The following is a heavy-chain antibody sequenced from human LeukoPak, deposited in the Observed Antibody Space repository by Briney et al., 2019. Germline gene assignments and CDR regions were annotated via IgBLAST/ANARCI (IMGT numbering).Heavy chain of an antibody. CDR2: INAGNGNT. CDR1: GYTFTSYA. J-gene: IGHJ6*04. V-gene: IGHV1-3*01. Sequence: ASVKVSCKASGYTFTSYAMHWVRQAPGQRLEWMGWINAGNGNTKYSQKFQGRVTNTRDTSASTAYMELSSLRSEDTAVYYCARGGSGSFYYYYGMDVWGKGTTVTVSS. D-gene: IGHD3-10*01. CDR3: ARGGSGSFYYYYGMDV.